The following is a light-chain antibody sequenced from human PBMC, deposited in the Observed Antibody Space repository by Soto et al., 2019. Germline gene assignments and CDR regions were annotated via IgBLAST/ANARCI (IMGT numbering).Light chain of an antibody. CDR3: QPHHDYPIT. Sequence: ILLTQSPSSLSASVGDRVTITCRASQGIDSSFAWYQQKPGKAPKLLIYAASSLQSGVPSRFRGSGSGTDFTLTISSLQPEDFPTYDYQPHHDYPITFGQGTRLEI. V-gene: IGKV1-9*01. CDR2: AAS. J-gene: IGKJ5*01. CDR1: QGIDSS.